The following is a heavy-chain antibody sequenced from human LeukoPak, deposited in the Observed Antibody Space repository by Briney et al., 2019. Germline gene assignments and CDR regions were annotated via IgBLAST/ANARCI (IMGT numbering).Heavy chain of an antibody. CDR3: ARVDCSSTSCYYFDY. V-gene: IGHV4-61*02. CDR2: IYTSGST. J-gene: IGHJ4*02. CDR1: GGSISSGSYY. Sequence: SETLSLTCTVSGGSISSGSYYWSWIRQPAGKGLEWIGRIYTSGSTNYNPSLKSRVTISVDTSKNQFSLKLSSVTAADTAVYYCARVDCSSTSCYYFDYWGQGTLVTVSS. D-gene: IGHD2-2*01.